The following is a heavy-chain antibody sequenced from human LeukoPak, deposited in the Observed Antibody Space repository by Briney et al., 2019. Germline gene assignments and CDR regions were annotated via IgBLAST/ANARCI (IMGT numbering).Heavy chain of an antibody. D-gene: IGHD2-2*01. J-gene: IGHJ6*02. V-gene: IGHV1-8*01. CDR2: MNPNSGNT. Sequence: GASVKVSCKASGYTFTSYDINWVRQATGQGLEWMGWMNPNSGNTGYAQKFQGRVTMTRNTSISTAYMELCSLRSEDTAVYYCAREGTSFYGMDVWGQGTTVTVSS. CDR1: GYTFTSYD. CDR3: AREGTSFYGMDV.